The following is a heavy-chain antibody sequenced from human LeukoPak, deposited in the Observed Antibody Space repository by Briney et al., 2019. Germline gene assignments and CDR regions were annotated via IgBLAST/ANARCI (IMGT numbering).Heavy chain of an antibody. V-gene: IGHV4-59*01. CDR2: IYHSGST. Sequence: SETLSLTCTVSGVSISSYYWSWIRQPPGKGLEWIGYIYHSGSTNYNPSLKSRVTISVDTSKNQFSLKLSSVTAADTAVYYCASGPHTNWARFDQWGQGTQVSVSS. CDR1: GVSISSYY. CDR3: ASGPHTNWARFDQ. J-gene: IGHJ4*02. D-gene: IGHD1-1*01.